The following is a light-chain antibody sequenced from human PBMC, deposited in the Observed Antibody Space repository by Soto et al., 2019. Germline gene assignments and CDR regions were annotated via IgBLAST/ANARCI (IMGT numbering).Light chain of an antibody. J-gene: IGLJ3*02. CDR2: EVT. CDR3: AAWDDSLNGRV. V-gene: IGLV2-14*03. CDR1: SSDVGGYNF. Sequence: QSVLTQPASVFGSPGQSITISCTGTSSDVGGYNFVSWYQQLPGKAPKLMIYEVTSRPSGVSNRFSGSKSGNTASLTISGLQPEDEADYYCAAWDDSLNGRVFGGGTKLTVL.